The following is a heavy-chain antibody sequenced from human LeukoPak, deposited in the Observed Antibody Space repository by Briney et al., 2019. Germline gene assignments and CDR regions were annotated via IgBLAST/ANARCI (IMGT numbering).Heavy chain of an antibody. CDR1: GFTVSSNY. CDR2: IYSGGST. CDR3: ARAGAFLRYYGMDV. J-gene: IGHJ6*02. V-gene: IGHV3-53*04. Sequence: SGGSLRLSCAASGFTVSSNYMSWVRQAPGKGLEWVSVIYSGGSTYYADSVKGRVTISRHNSKNTLYLQMNSLRAEDTGVYYCARAGAFLRYYGMDVWGQGTTVTVSS.